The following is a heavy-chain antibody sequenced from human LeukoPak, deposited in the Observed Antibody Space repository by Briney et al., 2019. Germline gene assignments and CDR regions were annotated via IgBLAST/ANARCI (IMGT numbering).Heavy chain of an antibody. CDR1: GYTFTGYY. J-gene: IGHJ4*02. D-gene: IGHD2-15*01. CDR3: AGECSGGSCYDY. CDR2: INPNSGGT. Sequence: ASVKVSCKASGYTFTGYYMHWLRQAPGQGLEWMGWINPNSGGTNYAQKFQGRVTITRDTSISTAYMELSRLRSDDTAVYDCAGECSGGSCYDYWGQGTLVTVSS. V-gene: IGHV1-2*02.